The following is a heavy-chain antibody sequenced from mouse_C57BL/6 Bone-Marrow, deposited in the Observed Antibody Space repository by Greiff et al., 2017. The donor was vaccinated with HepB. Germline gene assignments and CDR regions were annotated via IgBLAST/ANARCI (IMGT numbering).Heavy chain of an antibody. V-gene: IGHV1-82*01. CDR3: AYYDCYWYFDV. CDR1: GYAFSSSW. CDR2: IYPGDGDT. J-gene: IGHJ1*03. D-gene: IGHD2-4*01. Sequence: VQRVESGPELVKPGASVKISCKASGYAFSSSWMNWVKQRPGKGLEWIGRIYPGDGDTNYNGKFKGKATLTADKSSSTAYMQLSSLTSEDSAVYYCAYYDCYWYFDVWGTGTTVTVSS.